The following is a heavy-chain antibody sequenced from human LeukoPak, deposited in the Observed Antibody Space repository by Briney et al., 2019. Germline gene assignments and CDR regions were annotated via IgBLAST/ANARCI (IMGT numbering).Heavy chain of an antibody. V-gene: IGHV1-18*01. J-gene: IGHJ3*02. CDR1: GGTFSSYA. D-gene: IGHD5-12*01. CDR2: ISAYNGNT. CDR3: ARPYSGYAFDI. Sequence: ASVKVSCKASGGTFSSYAISWVRQAPGQGLEWMGWISAYNGNTNYAQKLQGRVTMTTDTSTSTAYMELRSLRSDDTAVYYCARPYSGYAFDIWGQGTMVTVSS.